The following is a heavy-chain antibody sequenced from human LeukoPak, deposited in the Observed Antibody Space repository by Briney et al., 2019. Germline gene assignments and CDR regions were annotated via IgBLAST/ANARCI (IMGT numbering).Heavy chain of an antibody. CDR3: ARARGAVD. V-gene: IGHV3-23*01. CDR1: GFTFADHA. Sequence: GGSLRLSCVASGFTFADHAVSWVRQAPGKGLEWVSAISGGSTSTYYADSVKGRFTVSRDNSKNTLYLQMNSLRAEDTAVYYCARARGAVDWGQGTLVTVSS. J-gene: IGHJ4*02. D-gene: IGHD6-19*01. CDR2: ISGGSTST.